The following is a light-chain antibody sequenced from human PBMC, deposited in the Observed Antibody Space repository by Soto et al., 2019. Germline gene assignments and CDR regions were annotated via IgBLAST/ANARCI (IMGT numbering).Light chain of an antibody. CDR3: QQYNRWPFT. J-gene: IGKJ3*01. CDR2: GAS. V-gene: IGKV3D-15*01. Sequence: EVVLTQSPVTLSLSPGERATLSCRASQSFRGLLAWYQQKPGQAPRLLIYGASGRATGIPDRFSGSGSGTDFTLTISSLQSGDFAVYYCQQYNRWPFTFGPGTKVDIK. CDR1: QSFRGL.